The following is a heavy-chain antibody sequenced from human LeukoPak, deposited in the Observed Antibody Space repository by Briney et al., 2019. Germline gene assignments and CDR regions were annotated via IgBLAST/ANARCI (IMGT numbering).Heavy chain of an antibody. CDR3: ARARKYCSSTSCYQGGYYYYYMDV. D-gene: IGHD2-2*01. CDR2: ISAYNGNT. V-gene: IGHV1-18*01. J-gene: IGHJ6*03. CDR1: GYTFTSYG. Sequence: ASVKVSCKASGYTFTSYGISWVRQAPGQGLEWMGWISAYNGNTNYAQKLQGRVTMTTDTSTSTAYMELRSLRSDDTAVYYCARARKYCSSTSCYQGGYYYYYMDVWGKGTTVTVSS.